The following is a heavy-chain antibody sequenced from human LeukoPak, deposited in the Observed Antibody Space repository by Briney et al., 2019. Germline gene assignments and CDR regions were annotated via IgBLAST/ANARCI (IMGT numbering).Heavy chain of an antibody. CDR2: IYYSGST. V-gene: IGHV4-39*01. CDR1: GDSMNSGLSY. D-gene: IGHD3-9*01. J-gene: IGHJ4*02. Sequence: SETLSLTCSVSGDSMNSGLSYWAWIRQPPGKGLEWIGTIYYSGSTGSTFYNPSLKSRVTISVDTSKNQFSLNLSSVTAADTGIYYCARHLYDKTGRPLDSWGQGTLVTVSS. CDR3: ARHLYDKTGRPLDS.